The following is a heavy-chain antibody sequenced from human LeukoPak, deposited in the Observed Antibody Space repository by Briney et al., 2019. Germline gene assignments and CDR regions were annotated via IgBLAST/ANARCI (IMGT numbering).Heavy chain of an antibody. CDR3: ATGVATITSIDY. V-gene: IGHV1-69*06. J-gene: IGHJ4*02. CDR1: GGTFSSYA. D-gene: IGHD5-12*01. CDR2: IIPIFGTA. Sequence: ASVKVSCRASGGTFSSYAISWVRQAPGQGLEWMGGIIPIFGTANYAQKFQGRVTITADKSTSTAYMELSSLRSEDTAVYYCATGVATITSIDYWGQGTLVTVSS.